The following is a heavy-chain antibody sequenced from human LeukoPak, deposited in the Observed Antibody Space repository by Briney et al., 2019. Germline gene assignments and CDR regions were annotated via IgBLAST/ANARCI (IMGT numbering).Heavy chain of an antibody. CDR2: INPSGGST. J-gene: IGHJ3*02. V-gene: IGHV1-46*01. CDR1: GYTFTGYY. D-gene: IGHD3-10*01. Sequence: ASVTVSCKASGYTFTGYYMHWVRQAPGQGLEGMGIINPSGGSTNYAQKFQGRVTMTRDMSTTTVYMELSSLRSEDTAVYYCAREGYYYGSGSYSRWFAFDIWGQGTMVTVSS. CDR3: AREGYYYGSGSYSRWFAFDI.